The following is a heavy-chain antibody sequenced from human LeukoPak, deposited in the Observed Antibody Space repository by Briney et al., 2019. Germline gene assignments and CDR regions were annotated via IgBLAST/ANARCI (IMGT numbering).Heavy chain of an antibody. D-gene: IGHD5-18*01. J-gene: IGHJ6*03. CDR2: IYYSGST. V-gene: IGHV4-59*01. CDR3: ARTTEGGYTYDYFYYYYMDV. Sequence: SETLSLTCTVSGGSISRYYWRWIRQPPGKGLEWIGYIYYSGSTNYNPSLKSRVTISVDTSKNQFSLKLSSVTAADTAVYYCARTTEGGYTYDYFYYYYMDVWGKGTTVTISS. CDR1: GGSISRYY.